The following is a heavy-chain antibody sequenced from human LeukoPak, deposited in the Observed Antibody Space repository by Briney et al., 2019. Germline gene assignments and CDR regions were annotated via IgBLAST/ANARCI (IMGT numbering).Heavy chain of an antibody. Sequence: ASVKVSCKASGYTFTRYYMHWVRQAPGQGLEWMGWMYPNSGNTGYAQKFQGRVTMTRNTSISTAYMELSSLRSEDTAVYYCARSVEGYCSGGSCYSYSYYMDVWGKGTTVTVSS. CDR3: ARSVEGYCSGGSCYSYSYYMDV. CDR1: GYTFTRYY. V-gene: IGHV1-8*02. CDR2: MYPNSGNT. J-gene: IGHJ6*03. D-gene: IGHD2-15*01.